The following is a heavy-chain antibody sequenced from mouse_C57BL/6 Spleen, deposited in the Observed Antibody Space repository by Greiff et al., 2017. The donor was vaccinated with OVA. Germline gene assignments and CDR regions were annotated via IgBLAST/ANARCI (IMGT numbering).Heavy chain of an antibody. CDR2: IHPTRGST. D-gene: IGHD2-2*01. V-gene: IGHV1-64*01. CDR3: ARVGYDAGDYFDY. Sequence: QVQLQQPGAELVKPGASVTLSCKASGYPFPSSWMPWVQQRPGQGLEWIGMIHPTRGSTNYNAKFKSKATLTVDKSSSTAYMQLSSLTSEDSAVYYCARVGYDAGDYFDYWGQGTTLTVSS. CDR1: GYPFPSSW. J-gene: IGHJ2*01.